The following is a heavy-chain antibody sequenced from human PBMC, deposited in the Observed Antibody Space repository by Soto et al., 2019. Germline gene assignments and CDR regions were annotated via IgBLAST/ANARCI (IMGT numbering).Heavy chain of an antibody. V-gene: IGHV3-33*01. CDR1: GFTFRSYG. CDR2: LWPDGSHE. Sequence: QVELVESGGGVVQPGRSLRLSCAASGFTFRSYGMSWVRQAPGKGLEWVAVLWPDGSHETYADSVKGRFTISRDNSKNTVFLQMNSLRAEDTAVYYCARSTLDWLLVFDFWGQGTQVTVSS. J-gene: IGHJ4*02. D-gene: IGHD3-3*01. CDR3: ARSTLDWLLVFDF.